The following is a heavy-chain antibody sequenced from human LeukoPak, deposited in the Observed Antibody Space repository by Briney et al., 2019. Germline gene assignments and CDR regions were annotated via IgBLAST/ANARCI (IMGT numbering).Heavy chain of an antibody. V-gene: IGHV4-59*12. Sequence: SETLSLTCTVSGGSINSYYWSWIRQPPGKGLEWIGTHSHSGSAYYNPSLRSRITMSLDTSENQPSLKLYSVTAADTAIYYCARYQTVTMFAVWGQGTLVTISS. CDR2: HSHSGSA. J-gene: IGHJ4*02. CDR1: GGSINSYY. CDR3: ARYQTVTMFAV. D-gene: IGHD4-23*01.